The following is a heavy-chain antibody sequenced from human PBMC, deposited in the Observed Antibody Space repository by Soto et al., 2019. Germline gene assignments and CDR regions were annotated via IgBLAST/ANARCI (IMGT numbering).Heavy chain of an antibody. J-gene: IGHJ4*02. V-gene: IGHV1-3*05. D-gene: IGHD6-19*01. CDR1: GFTFTTYA. CDR3: ARAVAVPADFDY. Sequence: QVQLMQSGAEEKKPGASVRVSCKASGFTFTTYAMHWVRQAPGQRLEGMGWINAGNGNTKYSQKFQGRVTITRDTSASTAYMELSSLRSEDTAVYYCARAVAVPADFDYWGQGTLVTVSS. CDR2: INAGNGNT.